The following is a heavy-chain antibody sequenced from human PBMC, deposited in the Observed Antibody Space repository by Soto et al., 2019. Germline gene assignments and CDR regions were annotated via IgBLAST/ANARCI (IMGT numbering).Heavy chain of an antibody. V-gene: IGHV4-59*08. CDR3: ARIVVVPAAILSIGYYYYMDV. CDR2: IYYIGST. CDR1: GGSISSYY. J-gene: IGHJ6*03. Sequence: LSLTCTVSGGSISSYYWSWIRQSPEKGLEWIGSIYYIGSTNSNPWSTDYNPSLKSRVTISVDTSKNQFSLKLSSVTAADTAVYYCARIVVVPAAILSIGYYYYMDVWGKGTTVTVS. D-gene: IGHD2-2*01.